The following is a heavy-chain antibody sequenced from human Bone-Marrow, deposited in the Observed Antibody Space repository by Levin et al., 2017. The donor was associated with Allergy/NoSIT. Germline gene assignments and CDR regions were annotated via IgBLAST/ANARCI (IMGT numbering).Heavy chain of an antibody. D-gene: IGHD3-10*01. CDR2: IFPIFGTA. CDR3: AREKGYSSSSRHYYGSGSSHRYYYYYYMDV. V-gene: IGHV1-69*06. J-gene: IGHJ6*03. Sequence: SVKVSCKASGGTFSSYAISWVRQAPGQGLEWMGGIFPIFGTANYAQKFQGRVTITADKSTSTAYMELSSLRSEDTAVYYCAREKGYSSSSRHYYGSGSSHRYYYYYYMDVWGKGTTVTVSS. CDR1: GGTFSSYA.